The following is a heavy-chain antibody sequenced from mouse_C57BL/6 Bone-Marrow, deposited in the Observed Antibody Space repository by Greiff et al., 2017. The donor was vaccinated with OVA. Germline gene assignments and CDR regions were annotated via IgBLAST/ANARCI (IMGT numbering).Heavy chain of an antibody. J-gene: IGHJ4*01. Sequence: DVKLQESGPSLVRPSQTLSLTCTVTGFSINSDCYWIWIRQFPGNKLEYIGYTFYSGITYYNPSLESRTHITRDTSKNQFSLKLSSVTTEDTATYYGAREGYYYGSGYAMDYWGQGTSVTVSA. V-gene: IGHV3-3*01. CDR3: AREGYYYGSGYAMDY. CDR2: TFYSGIT. CDR1: GFSINSDCY. D-gene: IGHD1-1*01.